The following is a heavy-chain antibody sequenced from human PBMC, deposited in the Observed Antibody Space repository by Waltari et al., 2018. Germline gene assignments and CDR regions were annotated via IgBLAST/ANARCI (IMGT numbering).Heavy chain of an antibody. CDR2: IYYSGST. Sequence: QLQLQESGPGLVKPSETLSLPCPVSGGSISSSSSYWGWLRQPPGKGLEWIGSIYYSGSTYYNPSLKSRVTISVDTSKNQFSLKLSSVTAADTAVYYCASLYYDILTGSGWFDPWGQGTLVTVSS. V-gene: IGHV4-39*01. D-gene: IGHD3-9*01. J-gene: IGHJ5*02. CDR1: GGSISSSSSY. CDR3: ASLYYDILTGSGWFDP.